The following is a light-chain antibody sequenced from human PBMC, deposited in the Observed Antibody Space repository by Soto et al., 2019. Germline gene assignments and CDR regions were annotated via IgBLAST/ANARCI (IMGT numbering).Light chain of an antibody. CDR3: CSYAGSSTYV. CDR1: SSDVGSYNL. J-gene: IGLJ1*01. CDR2: EVT. V-gene: IGLV2-23*02. Sequence: QSALTQPASVSGSPGQSITISCTGTSSDVGSYNLVSWYQQLPGKAPKLVIYEVTKRPSGISNRFSGSKSANTASLTISGLQADDEAEYYCCSYAGSSTYVSGPGTKVTVL.